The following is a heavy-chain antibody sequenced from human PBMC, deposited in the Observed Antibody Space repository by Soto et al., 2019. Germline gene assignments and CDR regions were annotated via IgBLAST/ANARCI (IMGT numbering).Heavy chain of an antibody. V-gene: IGHV5-10-1*01. D-gene: IGHD5-12*01. Sequence: PGESLKICCEVSGYRFTSFWIAGVRQRPGKGLEWMGRIHPSDSDIKYSPSFQGHVTISADKSSNTAYLHWGSLKASDTAMYYCARHDGDSGYHLDYWGQGALVTVSS. CDR2: IHPSDSDI. CDR1: GYRFTSFW. J-gene: IGHJ4*02. CDR3: ARHDGDSGYHLDY.